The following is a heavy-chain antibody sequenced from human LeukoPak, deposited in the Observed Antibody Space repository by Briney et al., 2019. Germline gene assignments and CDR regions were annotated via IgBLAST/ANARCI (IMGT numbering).Heavy chain of an antibody. D-gene: IGHD4/OR15-4a*01. J-gene: IGHJ4*01. Sequence: GGSLRLSCAASGFTFDDYAMHWVRQAPGKGLEWVSGINGRGDSTVYADAVKGRFTISRDNFKSTLYLQMNSLRVEDTAGYYCAKDQGSGHGAYTWGTFDFWGLETLVTVSS. CDR2: INGRGDST. V-gene: IGHV3-23*01. CDR3: AKDQGSGHGAYTWGTFDF. CDR1: GFTFDDYA.